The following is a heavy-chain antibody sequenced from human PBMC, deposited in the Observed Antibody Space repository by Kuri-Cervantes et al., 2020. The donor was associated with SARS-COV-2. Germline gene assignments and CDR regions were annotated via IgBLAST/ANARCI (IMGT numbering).Heavy chain of an antibody. J-gene: IGHJ4*02. D-gene: IGHD3-22*01. CDR1: GFTFSNYD. CDR3: ARDPDVGSGYYLLDF. Sequence: GESLKISCAASGFTFSNYDIHWVRQAPGKGLEWVAIISYDGGYENYADSVQGRFTISRDNDKHTLYLQVNSVKTEDTAVYYCARDPDVGSGYYLLDFWGQGTLVTVSS. V-gene: IGHV3-30*02. CDR2: ISYDGGYE.